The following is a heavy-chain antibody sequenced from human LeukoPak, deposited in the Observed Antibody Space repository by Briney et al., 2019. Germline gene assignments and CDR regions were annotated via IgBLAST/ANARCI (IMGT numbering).Heavy chain of an antibody. V-gene: IGHV3-30*02. D-gene: IGHD3-16*01. CDR1: GFTFSDYW. CDR3: ARDRGGEGHFDY. Sequence: GGSLRLSCAASGFTFSDYWMHWVRQAPGKGPEWVAFIRYDGSNKYYADSVKGRFTISRDNSKNTLYLQMNSLRAEDTAVYYCARDRGGEGHFDYWGQGTLVTVSS. J-gene: IGHJ4*02. CDR2: IRYDGSNK.